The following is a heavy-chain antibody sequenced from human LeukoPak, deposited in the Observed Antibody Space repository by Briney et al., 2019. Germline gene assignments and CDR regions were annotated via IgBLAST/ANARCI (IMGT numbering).Heavy chain of an antibody. D-gene: IGHD1-26*01. V-gene: IGHV3-23*01. Sequence: GGSLSLSCAASGFTFSGFAMSWGRRTPGKGLEWVSGISGSGDNTLYADSVKGRFTISRDNSKNTLYLEMNSLRAEDTAIYYCAKMKGHPLPKYYMDVWGQGTTVTVSS. CDR3: AKMKGHPLPKYYMDV. CDR2: ISGSGDNT. CDR1: GFTFSGFA. J-gene: IGHJ6*01.